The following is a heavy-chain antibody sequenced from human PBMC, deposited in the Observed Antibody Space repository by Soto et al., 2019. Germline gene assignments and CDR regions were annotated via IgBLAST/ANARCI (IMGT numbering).Heavy chain of an antibody. CDR1: GYTFTSYG. D-gene: IGHD6-6*01. V-gene: IGHV1-18*01. CDR3: ARDHKSSSSSDFDY. Sequence: GASVKVSCKASGYTFTSYGISWVRQAPGQGLEWMGWISAYNGNTNYAQKLQGRVTMTTDTSTSTAYMELRSLRSDDTAVYYCARDHKSSSSSDFDYWGQGTLVTVSS. CDR2: ISAYNGNT. J-gene: IGHJ4*02.